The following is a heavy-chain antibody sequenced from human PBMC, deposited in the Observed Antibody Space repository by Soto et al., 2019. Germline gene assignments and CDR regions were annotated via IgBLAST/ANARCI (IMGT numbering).Heavy chain of an antibody. Sequence: GSLRLSCAASGFTFSDYYMSWIRQAPGKGLEWVSYISSSGSTIYYADSVKGRFTISRDNAKNSLYLQMNSLRAEDTAVYYCARLNVLLWFGELSPNFDYWGQGTLVTVSS. CDR3: ARLNVLLWFGELSPNFDY. CDR2: ISSSGSTI. D-gene: IGHD3-10*01. CDR1: GFTFSDYY. V-gene: IGHV3-11*01. J-gene: IGHJ4*02.